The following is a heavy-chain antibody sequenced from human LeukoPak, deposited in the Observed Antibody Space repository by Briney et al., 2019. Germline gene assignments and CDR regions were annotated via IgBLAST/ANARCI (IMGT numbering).Heavy chain of an antibody. CDR2: IKQDGSEK. D-gene: IGHD5-12*01. CDR1: GFTFSSYW. J-gene: IGHJ6*03. CDR3: ARVFYSGYLDVWYYYMDV. V-gene: IGHV3-7*01. Sequence: GGSLRLSCAASGFTFSSYWMSWVRQAPGKGLEWVANIKQDGSEKYYVDSVKGRFTISRDNAKNSLYLQMNSLRAEDTAVYYCARVFYSGYLDVWYYYMDVWGKGTTVTISS.